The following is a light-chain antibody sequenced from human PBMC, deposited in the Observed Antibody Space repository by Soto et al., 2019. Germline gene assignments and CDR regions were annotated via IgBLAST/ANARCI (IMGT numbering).Light chain of an antibody. Sequence: QSALTEPPSVSGSPGQSVTISCTGTSTDFVGYNRVSWFQQPPGTAPKLMIYEVSKRPSGVPARFSGSKSGNTASLTISGLQAADEADYYCSLYTSENAYAFGTGTKVTVL. V-gene: IGLV2-18*01. CDR3: SLYTSENAYA. CDR1: STDFVGYNR. J-gene: IGLJ1*01. CDR2: EVS.